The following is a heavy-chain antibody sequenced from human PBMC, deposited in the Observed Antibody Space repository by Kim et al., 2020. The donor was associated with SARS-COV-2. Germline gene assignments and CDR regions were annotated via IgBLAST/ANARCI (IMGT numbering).Heavy chain of an antibody. V-gene: IGHV3-15*01. Sequence: GGSLRLSCAASGFTFSNAWMSWVRQAPGKGLEWVGSIISKTDGGTTDYAAPVKGRFTISRDDSKNTLYLQMNSLKTEDTAVYYCTTHYDILTGLDYWGQGTLVTVSS. CDR3: TTHYDILTGLDY. CDR2: IISKTDGGTT. J-gene: IGHJ4*02. D-gene: IGHD3-9*01. CDR1: GFTFSNAW.